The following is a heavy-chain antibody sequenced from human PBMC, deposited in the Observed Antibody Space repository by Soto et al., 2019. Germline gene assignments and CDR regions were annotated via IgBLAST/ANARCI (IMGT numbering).Heavy chain of an antibody. CDR3: ARHANRNYYDAFDI. V-gene: IGHV4-39*01. CDR1: GGSITSGTYY. Sequence: KASETLSLTCTVSGGSITSGTYYWGWIRQPPGKGLEWIGSIYYSGSTYYNPSLKSRATISVDTSKNQFSLKLTSVTAADTAVYYCARHANRNYYDAFDIWGQGTMVTVS. J-gene: IGHJ3*02. CDR2: IYYSGST. D-gene: IGHD3-10*01.